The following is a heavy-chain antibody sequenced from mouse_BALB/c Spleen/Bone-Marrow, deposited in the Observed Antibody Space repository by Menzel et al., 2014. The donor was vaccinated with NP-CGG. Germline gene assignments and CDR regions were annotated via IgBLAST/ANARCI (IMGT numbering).Heavy chain of an antibody. Sequence: VQLQQSGAELVRSGASVKLSCTASGFNIKDYYMHWVKQRPEQGLEWIGWIDPENGDTEYAPKFQGKATMTADTSSNTAYLQLSSLTSEDTAVYCCNGNYYAMDYWVQGTSVTVSS. V-gene: IGHV14-4*02. J-gene: IGHJ4*01. CDR3: NGNYYAMDY. D-gene: IGHD2-1*01. CDR2: IDPENGDT. CDR1: GFNIKDYY.